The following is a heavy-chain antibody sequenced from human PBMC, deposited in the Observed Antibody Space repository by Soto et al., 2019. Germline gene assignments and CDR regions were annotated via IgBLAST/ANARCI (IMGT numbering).Heavy chain of an antibody. CDR1: GGTFSSYA. V-gene: IGHV1-69*13. CDR3: ARKAAEQWHYYYYGMDV. Sequence: ASVKVSCKATGGTFSSYAISWVRQAPGQGLEWMGGIIPIFGTANYAQKFQGRVTITSDESTSTAYMELSSLRSEDTAVYYCARKAAEQWHYYYYGMDVWGQGTTVTVSS. CDR2: IIPIFGTA. D-gene: IGHD6-19*01. J-gene: IGHJ6*02.